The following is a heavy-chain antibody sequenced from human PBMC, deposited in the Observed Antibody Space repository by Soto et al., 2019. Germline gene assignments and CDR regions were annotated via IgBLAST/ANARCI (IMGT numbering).Heavy chain of an antibody. D-gene: IGHD6-13*01. CDR1: GGSITNNY. CDR3: ARLGIRTWYYFYY. CDR2: ISKSGST. J-gene: IGHJ4*01. V-gene: IGHV4-59*01. Sequence: PSETLSLTCTVSGGSITNNYWSWIRQPPGKGQEWIGYISKSGSTIYNPSLKSRVTISVDTSKNRFSLRLSSVSAADTAVYYCARLGIRTWYYFYYWGHGALVIVS.